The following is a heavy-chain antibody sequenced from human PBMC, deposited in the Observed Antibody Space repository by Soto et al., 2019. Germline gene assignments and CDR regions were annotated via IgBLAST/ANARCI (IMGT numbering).Heavy chain of an antibody. D-gene: IGHD3-22*01. CDR1: GYTFTSYY. CDR2: INPSGGST. J-gene: IGHJ4*02. V-gene: IGHV1-46*01. Sequence: ASVKVSCKASGYTFTSYYMHWVRQAPGQGLEWMGIINPSGGSTSYAQKFQGRVTMTRDTSTSTVYMELSSLRSEDTAVYYCARGVGNFTYYYDSSGYYYAYWGQGTLVTVSS. CDR3: ARGVGNFTYYYDSSGYYYAY.